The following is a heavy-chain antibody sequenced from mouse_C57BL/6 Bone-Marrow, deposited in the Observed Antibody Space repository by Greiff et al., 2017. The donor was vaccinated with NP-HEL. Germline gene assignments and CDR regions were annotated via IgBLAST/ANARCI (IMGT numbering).Heavy chain of an antibody. CDR3: ARHTVYYGSSYWYFDV. J-gene: IGHJ1*03. D-gene: IGHD1-1*01. V-gene: IGHV5-12*01. CDR1: GFTFSDYY. CDR2: ISNGGGST. Sequence: EVMLVESGGGLVQPGGSLKLSCAASGFTFSDYYMYWVRQTPEKRLEWVAYISNGGGSTYYPDTVKGRFTISRDNAKNTLYLQMSRLKSEDTAMYYCARHTVYYGSSYWYFDVWGTGTTVTVSS.